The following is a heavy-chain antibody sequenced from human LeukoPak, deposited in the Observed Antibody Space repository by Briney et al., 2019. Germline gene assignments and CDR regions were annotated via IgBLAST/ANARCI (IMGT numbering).Heavy chain of an antibody. Sequence: SETLSLTCTVSGGSISSSSYYWGWIRQPPGKGLEWVGSIYYSGSTYYNPSLKSRVTISVDTSKNQFSLKLSSVTAADTAVHYCARHHNTIAVAATHFDYWGQGTLVTVSS. CDR2: IYYSGST. V-gene: IGHV4-39*01. J-gene: IGHJ4*02. CDR1: GGSISSSSYY. CDR3: ARHHNTIAVAATHFDY. D-gene: IGHD6-19*01.